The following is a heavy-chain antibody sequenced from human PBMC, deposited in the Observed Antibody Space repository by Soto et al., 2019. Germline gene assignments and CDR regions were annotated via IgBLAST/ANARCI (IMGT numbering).Heavy chain of an antibody. J-gene: IGHJ5*02. CDR3: ARGSRAGDDFWSGYYYTHWFDP. Sequence: ASVKVSCKASGYTFTSYYMHWVRQAPGQGLEWMGIINPSGGSTSYAQKFQGRVTMTRDTSTSTVYMELSSLRSEDTAVYYCARGSRAGDDFWSGYYYTHWFDPWGQGTLVTVSS. V-gene: IGHV1-46*03. CDR1: GYTFTSYY. CDR2: INPSGGST. D-gene: IGHD3-3*01.